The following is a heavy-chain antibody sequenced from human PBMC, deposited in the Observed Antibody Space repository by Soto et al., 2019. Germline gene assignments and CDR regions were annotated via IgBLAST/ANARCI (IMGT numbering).Heavy chain of an antibody. Sequence: SETLSLTCAVYGGSFSGYYWSWIRQPPGKGLEWIGEINHSGSTNYNPSLKSRVTISVDTSKNQISLKLSSVTAADTAAYYCARQWLSYFDYWGQGTLVTVSS. J-gene: IGHJ4*02. CDR2: INHSGST. D-gene: IGHD5-12*01. CDR3: ARQWLSYFDY. CDR1: GGSFSGYY. V-gene: IGHV4-34*01.